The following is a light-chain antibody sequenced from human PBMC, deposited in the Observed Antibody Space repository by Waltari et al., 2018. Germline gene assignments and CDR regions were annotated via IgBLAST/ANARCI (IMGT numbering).Light chain of an antibody. J-gene: IGKJ4*01. CDR2: DKS. Sequence: EIVLTQSPATLSLSPGERATLSCRASQSVRSYLAWYQQKPGQAPRLLIYDKSNRASGTPARFSGSGSGTDFSLSISSLEPEEFAVYYCQQRHNWPLTFGGGTKVEIK. CDR3: QQRHNWPLT. V-gene: IGKV3-11*01. CDR1: QSVRSY.